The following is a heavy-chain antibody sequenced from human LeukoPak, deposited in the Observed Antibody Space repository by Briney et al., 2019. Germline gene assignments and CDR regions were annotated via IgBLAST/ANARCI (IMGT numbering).Heavy chain of an antibody. Sequence: PGGSLRLSCAASGFTFSSYAMSWVRQAPGKGLEWVSAISSSGSTIYYADSVKGRFTISRDNAKNSLYLQMNSLRAEDTAVYYCARDHPYYYDSSGYYGLFDYWGQGTLVTVSS. V-gene: IGHV3-48*04. CDR3: ARDHPYYYDSSGYYGLFDY. CDR2: ISSSGSTI. J-gene: IGHJ4*02. CDR1: GFTFSSYA. D-gene: IGHD3-22*01.